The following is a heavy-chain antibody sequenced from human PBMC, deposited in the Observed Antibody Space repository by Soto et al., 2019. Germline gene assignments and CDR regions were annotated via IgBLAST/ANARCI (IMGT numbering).Heavy chain of an antibody. CDR1: GFTFSSNW. CDR2: INNDGSST. J-gene: IGHJ4*02. CDR3: ASGGGAGSGTYYNDY. D-gene: IGHD3-10*01. Sequence: EVQLVESGGGLVQPGGSLRLSCAASGFTFSSNWMHWVRQAPGKGLVWVSRINNDGSSTSYADSVKGRLTISRDNAKNTLYLQVNSLRDEDTAVYYCASGGGAGSGTYYNDYWGRGALVTVSS. V-gene: IGHV3-74*01.